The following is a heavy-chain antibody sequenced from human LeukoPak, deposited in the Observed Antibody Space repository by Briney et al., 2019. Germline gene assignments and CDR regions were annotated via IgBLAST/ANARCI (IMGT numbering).Heavy chain of an antibody. J-gene: IGHJ4*02. CDR1: GFTFSSYW. V-gene: IGHV3-7*01. D-gene: IGHD6-6*01. CDR3: ARLQTYSSSVNFDY. Sequence: GGSLRLSCAASGFTFSSYWMNWVRQAPGKGLEWVANIKQDGSEKYYVDSVKGRFTISRDNAKNSLYLQMNSLRAEDTAVYCCARLQTYSSSVNFDYWGQGTPVTVSS. CDR2: IKQDGSEK.